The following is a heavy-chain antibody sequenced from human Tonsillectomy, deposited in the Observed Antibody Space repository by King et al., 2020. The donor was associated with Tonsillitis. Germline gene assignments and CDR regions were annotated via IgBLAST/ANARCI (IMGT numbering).Heavy chain of an antibody. CDR3: ARLPPTTAYLDH. CDR1: GFVFSDHA. V-gene: IGHV3-30*04. Sequence: VQLVESGGGVVKPGRSMRLSCTASGFVFSDHAVHWVRQAPGKGLEWVAVISHDGSNKHYADSVKGRFTISRDNSKNIVYLQMNSLRAEDTAVYYCARLPPTTAYLDHWRQGPLVSVLS. J-gene: IGHJ4*02. D-gene: IGHD1-26*01. CDR2: ISHDGSNK.